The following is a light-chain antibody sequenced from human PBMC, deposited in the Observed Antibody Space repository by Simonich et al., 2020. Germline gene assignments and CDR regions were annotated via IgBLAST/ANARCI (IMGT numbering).Light chain of an antibody. CDR2: DVS. V-gene: IGLV2-14*01. CDR3: SSYTSSSTGV. CDR1: SSDVGGYNY. Sequence: QSALTPPASVSGSPGQSITISFTGTSSDVGGYNYVSCYQQPPGKAPKLMIYDVSERPAGVSNRFSGSKSGNTASLTISVLKAEDEADYYCSSYTSSSTGVFGGGTKLTVL. J-gene: IGLJ2*01.